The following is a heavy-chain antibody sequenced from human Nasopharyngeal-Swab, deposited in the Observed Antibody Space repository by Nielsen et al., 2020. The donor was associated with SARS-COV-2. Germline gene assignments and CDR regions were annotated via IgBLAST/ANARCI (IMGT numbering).Heavy chain of an antibody. CDR2: ISSDGSTT. J-gene: IGHJ3*02. CDR3: TRGGSYGSDAFDI. Sequence: GESLKISCAASEFTFSLYWMHWVRQVPGKGLGWVSRISSDGSTTNYADSVKGQFTVSRDNAKNTVYLQMNGLRTEDSAVYYCTRGGSYGSDAFDIWGQGTKVTVSS. V-gene: IGHV3-74*01. D-gene: IGHD1-26*01. CDR1: EFTFSLYW.